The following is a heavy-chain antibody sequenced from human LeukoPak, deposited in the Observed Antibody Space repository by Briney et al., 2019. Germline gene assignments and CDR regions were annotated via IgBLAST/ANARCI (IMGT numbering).Heavy chain of an antibody. CDR3: ARGIPALEHYMDV. Sequence: GGSLRLSCAASGFTFSRYWMSWVRQAPGKGLEWVANINQDGSEKYYVDSVKGRFTISRDNARNSLYLQMNSLRAEDTAVYYCARGIPALEHYMDVWGKGTTVTVSS. J-gene: IGHJ6*03. CDR1: GFTFSRYW. CDR2: INQDGSEK. D-gene: IGHD2-2*01. V-gene: IGHV3-7*01.